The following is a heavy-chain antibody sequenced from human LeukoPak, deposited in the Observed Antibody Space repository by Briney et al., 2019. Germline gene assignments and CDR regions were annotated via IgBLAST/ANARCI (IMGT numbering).Heavy chain of an antibody. J-gene: IGHJ3*02. D-gene: IGHD3-22*01. V-gene: IGHV1-8*01. CDR1: GYTFTSYD. Sequence: GASVKVSCKASGYTFTSYDINWVRQAPGQGLEWMAWMNPNSGSTGYAQNFQGRVTMTRNTSISTAYMELSSLKSEDTAVYFCARDRGGFYANADAFDIWGQGTMVTVSS. CDR2: MNPNSGST. CDR3: ARDRGGFYANADAFDI.